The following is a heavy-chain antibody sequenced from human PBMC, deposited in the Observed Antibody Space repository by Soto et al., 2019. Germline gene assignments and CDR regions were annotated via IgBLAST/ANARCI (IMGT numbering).Heavy chain of an antibody. CDR1: GGTFSSYA. V-gene: IGHV1-69*13. J-gene: IGHJ4*02. Sequence: GASVKVSCKASGGTFSSYAIRWVRQAPGQGLEWMGGIIPIFGTANYAQKIQGRVTITADESTSTAYMELSSLRSEDTAVYYCARDSLYDTCPDYFDYWGQGTLVTVSS. CDR3: ARDSLYDTCPDYFDY. D-gene: IGHD3-22*01. CDR2: IIPIFGTA.